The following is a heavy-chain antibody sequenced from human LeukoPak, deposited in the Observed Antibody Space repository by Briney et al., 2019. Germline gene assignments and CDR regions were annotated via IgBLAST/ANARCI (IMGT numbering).Heavy chain of an antibody. V-gene: IGHV3-23*01. CDR3: AKGRVVESILDY. J-gene: IGHJ4*02. D-gene: IGHD3-3*01. CDR2: IRGSGGIT. CDR1: GFTLSTYS. Sequence: GGSLRLPCAASGFTLSTYSMYWVRQAPGKGLEWVSGIRGSGGITYYADSVKGRFTISGDNSENTLYLQMNSLRVDDTAVYYCAKGRVVESILDYWGQGVLVTVCS.